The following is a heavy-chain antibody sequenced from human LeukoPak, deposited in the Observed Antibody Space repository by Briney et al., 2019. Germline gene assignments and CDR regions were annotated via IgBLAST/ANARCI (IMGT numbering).Heavy chain of an antibody. CDR1: GFTFSNYA. CDR2: ISGSGGST. CDR3: AKAGDFWSGYYYYYYGVDV. J-gene: IGHJ6*02. V-gene: IGHV3-23*01. Sequence: PGASLRLSCAASGFTFSNYAMTWVRQAPGKGLEWVSAISGSGGSTYYADSVKGRFTISRDNSKNTLYLQMNSLRAEDTAVYHCAKAGDFWSGYYYYYYGVDVWGQGTTVTVSS. D-gene: IGHD3-3*01.